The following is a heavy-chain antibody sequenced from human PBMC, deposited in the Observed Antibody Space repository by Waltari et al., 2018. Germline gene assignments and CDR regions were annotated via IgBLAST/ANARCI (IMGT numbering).Heavy chain of an antibody. D-gene: IGHD1-26*01. J-gene: IGHJ4*02. CDR1: GDSVSTISGA. CDR2: TYYRSKWFY. V-gene: IGHV6-1*01. CDR3: ARGRGSYVLDY. Sequence: QVQLQQSGPGLVKPSQTLALTCAISGDSVSTISGAWNWIRQSPSRGLEWLGRTYYRSKWFYDYAGSLKGRIAINPDTSNNQLSLQLNSVTPEDTALYYCARGRGSYVLDYWGQGTLVTVSS.